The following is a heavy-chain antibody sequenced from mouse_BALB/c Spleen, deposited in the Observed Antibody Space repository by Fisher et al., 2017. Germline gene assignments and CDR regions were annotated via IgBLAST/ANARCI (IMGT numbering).Heavy chain of an antibody. J-gene: IGHJ4*01. Sequence: GKFKGKATFTADTSSNTAYMQLSSLTSEDTAVYYCARLGGNYDYAMDYWGQGTSVTVSS. CDR3: ARLGGNYDYAMDY. V-gene: IGHV1-9*01. D-gene: IGHD2-1*01.